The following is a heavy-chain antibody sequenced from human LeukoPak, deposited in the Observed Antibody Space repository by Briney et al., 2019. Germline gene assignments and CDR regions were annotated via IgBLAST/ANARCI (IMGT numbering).Heavy chain of an antibody. D-gene: IGHD6-13*01. CDR2: INWNGGST. CDR3: ARDAVLRNIAAAGYFDY. CDR1: VFTFDDYG. V-gene: IGHV3-20*04. J-gene: IGHJ4*02. Sequence: PGGSLRLSCAASVFTFDDYGMSWVRQAPGKGLEWVSGINWNGGSTGYADSVKGRFTISRDNAKNSLYLQMNSLRAEDTALYYCARDAVLRNIAAAGYFDYWGQGTLVTVSS.